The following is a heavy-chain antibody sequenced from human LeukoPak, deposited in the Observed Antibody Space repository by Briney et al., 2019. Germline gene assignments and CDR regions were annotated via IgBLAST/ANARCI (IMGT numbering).Heavy chain of an antibody. D-gene: IGHD3-10*01. CDR2: IIPIFGTA. CDR3: ARDPGDYYGSGSYAFDI. Sequence: SVKVSCKASGGTFSSYAISWVRQAPGQGLEWMGGIIPIFGTANYAQKFQGRVTITTDESTSTAYMELSSLRSEDTAVYYCARDPGDYYGSGSYAFDIWGQGTKVTVSS. V-gene: IGHV1-69*05. J-gene: IGHJ3*02. CDR1: GGTFSSYA.